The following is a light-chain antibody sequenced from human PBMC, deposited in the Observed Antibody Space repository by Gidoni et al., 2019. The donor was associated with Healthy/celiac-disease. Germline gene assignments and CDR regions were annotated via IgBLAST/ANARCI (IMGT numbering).Light chain of an antibody. CDR1: QSISSW. CDR2: KAS. CDR3: QQYNSYPYT. Sequence: DIKMTQSPSTLSASVGERVTITCRASQSISSWLAWYQQKPGKAPKLLIYKASSLESGVPSRFSGSGSGTEFTLTISSLQPDDFATYYCQQYNSYPYTFGQXTKLEI. V-gene: IGKV1-5*03. J-gene: IGKJ2*01.